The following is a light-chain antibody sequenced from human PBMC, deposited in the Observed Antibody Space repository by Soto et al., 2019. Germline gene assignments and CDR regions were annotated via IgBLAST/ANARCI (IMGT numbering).Light chain of an antibody. CDR1: SSNIGAGDD. J-gene: IGLJ1*01. Sequence: QSVLTQPPSVSGAPGQRVTISCTGSSSNIGAGDDVHWYQHLPGTAPKLLIYGNHNRPSGVPDRFSGSKSGTSASLVITGLQAEDEADYYCQSYDSSLSVIYVFGTGTKLTV. CDR2: GNH. CDR3: QSYDSSLSVIYV. V-gene: IGLV1-40*01.